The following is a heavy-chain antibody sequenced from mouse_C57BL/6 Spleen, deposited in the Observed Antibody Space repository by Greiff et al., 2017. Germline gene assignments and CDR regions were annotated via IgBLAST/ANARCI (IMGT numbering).Heavy chain of an antibody. CDR2: INPSNGGT. J-gene: IGHJ3*01. Sequence: QVQLQQPGTELVKPGASVKLSCKASGYTFTSYWMHWVKQRPGQGLEWIGNINPSNGGTNYNEKFKSKATLTVDKSSSTAYMQLSSLTSEDSAVXFCSSGGSSYVPSFTYWGKGTLVTVSA. D-gene: IGHD1-1*01. V-gene: IGHV1-53*01. CDR1: GYTFTSYW. CDR3: SSGGSSYVPSFTY.